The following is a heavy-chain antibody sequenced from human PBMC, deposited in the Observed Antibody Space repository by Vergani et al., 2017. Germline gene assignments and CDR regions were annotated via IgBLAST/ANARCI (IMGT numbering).Heavy chain of an antibody. Sequence: QVTLKESGPALVKPTQTLTLTCTFSGFSLSTSGMRVSWIRQPPGKALEWLARIDWDDDKFYSTSLKTRLTISKDTSKNQVVLTMTNMDPVDTATYYCAQMAPWTENGYFDLWGRGTLVTVSS. CDR3: AQMAPWTENGYFDL. CDR2: IDWDDDK. V-gene: IGHV2-70*04. J-gene: IGHJ2*01. D-gene: IGHD1-1*01. CDR1: GFSLSTSGMR.